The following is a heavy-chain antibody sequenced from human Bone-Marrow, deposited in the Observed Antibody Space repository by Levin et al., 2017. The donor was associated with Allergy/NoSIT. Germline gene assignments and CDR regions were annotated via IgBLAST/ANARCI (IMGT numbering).Heavy chain of an antibody. CDR1: GFSLSTSGVG. Sequence: SGPTLVKPTQTLTLTCTFSGFSLSTSGVGVGWIRQPPGKALEWLALIYWDDDKRYSPSVKSRLTITKDTSKNQVVFTLTNIDPVDTATYYCAHRYSNNWSFDYWGQGTLVTVSS. CDR2: IYWDDDK. J-gene: IGHJ4*02. V-gene: IGHV2-5*02. D-gene: IGHD6-13*01. CDR3: AHRYSNNWSFDY.